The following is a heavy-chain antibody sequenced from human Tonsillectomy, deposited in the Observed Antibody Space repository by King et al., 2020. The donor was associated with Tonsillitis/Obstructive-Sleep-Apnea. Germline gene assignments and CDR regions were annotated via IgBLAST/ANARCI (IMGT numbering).Heavy chain of an antibody. CDR2: INHGGST. V-gene: IGHV4-34*01. CDR1: GGSFSGYY. CDR3: ARGDIVVVVAANGYYYYMDV. D-gene: IGHD2-15*01. J-gene: IGHJ6*03. Sequence: VQLQQWGAGLLKPSETLSLTCAVDGGSFSGYYWSWIRQPPGKGREWIGEINHGGSTNYNPSLKIRVTISVETSKNPFSRKLRPVTAAATAVYYCARGDIVVVVAANGYYYYMDVWGKGTTVTVSS.